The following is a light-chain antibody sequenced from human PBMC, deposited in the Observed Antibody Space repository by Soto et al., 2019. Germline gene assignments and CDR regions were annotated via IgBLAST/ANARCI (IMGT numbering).Light chain of an antibody. V-gene: IGKV3-11*01. CDR2: DAS. CDR3: QQRSNGGT. Sequence: VLTQSPDTLSLSKGERATLFCRASQTLSIGSLAWYQQKPGQAPRLLIYDASNRATGIPARFSGSGSGTDFTLTISSLEPEDFAVYYSQQRSNGGTFGQGTRPEI. J-gene: IGKJ5*01. CDR1: QTLSIGS.